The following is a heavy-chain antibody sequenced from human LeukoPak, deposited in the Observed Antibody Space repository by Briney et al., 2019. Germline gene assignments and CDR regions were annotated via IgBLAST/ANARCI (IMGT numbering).Heavy chain of an antibody. D-gene: IGHD6-6*01. CDR1: GFTVSNDY. V-gene: IGHV3-53*01. CDR2: IYGGGST. CDR3: TRLLPSSHHFFDS. J-gene: IGHJ4*02. Sequence: PGGSLRLSCAVSGFTVSNDYMSWVRQAPGKGLEWVSVIYGGGSTYYADSVRGRFTISRDNSENTLYLQMDSLRAEHTAVYYCTRLLPSSHHFFDSWGQGTLVTVSS.